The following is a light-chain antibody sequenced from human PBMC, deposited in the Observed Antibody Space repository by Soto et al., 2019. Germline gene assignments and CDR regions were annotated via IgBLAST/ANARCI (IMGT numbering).Light chain of an antibody. J-gene: IGLJ1*01. Sequence: QSVLTQPPSVSGAPGQRVTISCTGSSSNIGAGYDVHWYQQLPGTAPKLLFYGNSNRPSGVHDRFSGSKSGTSASLAITGLQAEDEADYYCQSHDSSLSGYVFGTGTKLTVL. CDR2: GNS. CDR3: QSHDSSLSGYV. V-gene: IGLV1-40*01. CDR1: SSNIGAGYD.